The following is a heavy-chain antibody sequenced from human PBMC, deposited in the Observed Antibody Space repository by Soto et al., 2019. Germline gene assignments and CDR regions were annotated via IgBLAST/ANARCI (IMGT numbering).Heavy chain of an antibody. D-gene: IGHD2-15*01. CDR1: GYTFTSYY. CDR2: INPNSGGT. V-gene: IGHV1-2*04. J-gene: IGHJ6*02. Sequence: ASVKVSCKASGYTFTSYYMHWVRQAPGQGLEWMGWINPNSGGTNYAQKFQGWVTMTRDTSISTAYMELSRLRSDDTAVYYCARDSGDCSGGSCPGMDVWGQGTTVTVSS. CDR3: ARDSGDCSGGSCPGMDV.